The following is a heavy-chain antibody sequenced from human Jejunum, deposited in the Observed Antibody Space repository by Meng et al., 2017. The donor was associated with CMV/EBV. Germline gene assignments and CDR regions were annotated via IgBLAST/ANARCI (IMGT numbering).Heavy chain of an antibody. CDR2: TYYRSNWNA. Sequence: NNAAWNWVRQATSRGLEGLGRTYYRSNWNADYAGSVEGRISISPDTSKNQFSLQLNSVTPEDTAVYYCAGSTGNRRGFYYYGIDVWGQGTTVTVSS. V-gene: IGHV6-1*01. CDR1: NNAA. D-gene: IGHD2-8*02. J-gene: IGHJ6*02. CDR3: AGSTGNRRGFYYYGIDV.